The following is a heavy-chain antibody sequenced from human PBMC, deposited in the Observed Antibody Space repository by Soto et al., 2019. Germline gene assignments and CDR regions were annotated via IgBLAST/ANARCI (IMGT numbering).Heavy chain of an antibody. V-gene: IGHV1-8*01. CDR2: MNPNSGNT. Sequence: QVQLVQSGAEVKKPGASVTVSCKASGYTFTSYDINWVRQATGQGLEWMGWMNPNSGNTGYAQKFQGRVTMTRNTSISTAYMELGSLRSEDTAVYSCAREHSSSWRFDYWGQGTLVTVSS. D-gene: IGHD6-13*01. CDR3: AREHSSSWRFDY. J-gene: IGHJ4*02. CDR1: GYTFTSYD.